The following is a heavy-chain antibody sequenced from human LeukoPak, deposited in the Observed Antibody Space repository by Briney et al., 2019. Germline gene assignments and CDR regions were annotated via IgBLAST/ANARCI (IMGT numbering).Heavy chain of an antibody. J-gene: IGHJ5*02. Sequence: GGSLRLSCTASGFMFGDYAMNWFRQAPGKGLEWVSSIRSKVYGGTTEYAASVKGRFIISRDDSKSIAYLQMNSLKTEDTAVYYCTRSPVRLNWFDPWGQGTLVIVSS. CDR3: TRSPVRLNWFDP. V-gene: IGHV3-49*03. CDR1: GFMFGDYA. CDR2: IRSKVYGGTT.